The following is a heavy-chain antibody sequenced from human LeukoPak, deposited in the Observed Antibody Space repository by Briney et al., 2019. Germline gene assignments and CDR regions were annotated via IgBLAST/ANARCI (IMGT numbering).Heavy chain of an antibody. CDR3: AREGLDTAMDYYYYYYMDV. Sequence: LRASVKVSCKASGGTFSSYAISWVRQAPGQGLEWMGGIIPIFGTANYAQKFQGRVTITADESTSTAYMELSSLRSEDTAVYYCAREGLDTAMDYYYYYYMDVWGKGTTVTISS. CDR1: GGTFSSYA. J-gene: IGHJ6*03. CDR2: IIPIFGTA. V-gene: IGHV1-69*13. D-gene: IGHD5-18*01.